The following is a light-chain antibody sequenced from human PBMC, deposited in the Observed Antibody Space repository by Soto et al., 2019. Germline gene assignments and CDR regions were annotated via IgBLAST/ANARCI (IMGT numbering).Light chain of an antibody. Sequence: QSVLTQPRSVSGSPGQSVTISCTGTSSDVGGYNYVSWYQHHPGKAPKLMIYDVSKRPSGVPDRFSGSKSGITASLTISGLQAEDEADYYCCSYAGSYTYVLGSGTRSPS. CDR3: CSYAGSYTYV. CDR2: DVS. CDR1: SSDVGGYNY. V-gene: IGLV2-11*01. J-gene: IGLJ1*01.